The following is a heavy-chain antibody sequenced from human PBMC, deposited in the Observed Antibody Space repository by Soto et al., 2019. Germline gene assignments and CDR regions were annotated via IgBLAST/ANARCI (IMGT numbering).Heavy chain of an antibody. CDR1: GYTFTSYD. Sequence: ALVKASCKASGYTFTSYDLHRVRPASGQGLEWKGWLNPNSGKTGYAQKFQGRVTMTRNTSISPAYMELSSLRSEGTAVYYGAREAEQVVRVLEPLGQGTVITISS. CDR3: AREAEQVVRVLEP. CDR2: LNPNSGKT. D-gene: IGHD1-1*01. V-gene: IGHV1-8*01. J-gene: IGHJ5*02.